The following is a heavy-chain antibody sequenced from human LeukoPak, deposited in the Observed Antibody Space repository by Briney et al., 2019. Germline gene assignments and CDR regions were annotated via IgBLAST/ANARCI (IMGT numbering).Heavy chain of an antibody. D-gene: IGHD1-26*01. CDR2: IKGDESAR. CDR1: GFTFTTYW. J-gene: IGHJ4*02. V-gene: IGHV3-7*01. CDR3: ARDVGGSLDY. Sequence: PGGSLRLSCAASGFTFTTYWMAWVRQAPGKGPEWVANIKGDESARHQADSVKGRFTISRDNTQNSVYLQMSSLRGEDTAFYYCARDVGGSLDYWGQGTLVTVSS.